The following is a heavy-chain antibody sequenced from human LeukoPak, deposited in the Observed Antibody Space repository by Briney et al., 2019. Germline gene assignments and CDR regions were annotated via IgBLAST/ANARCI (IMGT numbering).Heavy chain of an antibody. D-gene: IGHD2-21*01. V-gene: IGHV3-33*08. Sequence: PGGSLRLSCEASGFIFNHYALHWVRQAPNKGGEGVAVICSDGSNRYYADSVNGRFSIFRDDSQKRVFLQMNRLPAEDRAVYYCVREAQGGFDCSNSRQYWGQGALVTVSS. CDR3: VREAQGGFDCSNSRQY. CDR1: GFIFNHYA. CDR2: ICSDGSNR. J-gene: IGHJ4*02.